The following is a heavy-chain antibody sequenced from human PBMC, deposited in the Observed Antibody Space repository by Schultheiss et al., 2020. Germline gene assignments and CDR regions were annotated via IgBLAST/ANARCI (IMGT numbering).Heavy chain of an antibody. J-gene: IGHJ4*02. D-gene: IGHD3-10*01. Sequence: GGSLRLSCAASGFTFSSYAMSWVRQAPGKGLEWVSRINSDGSSTSYADSVKGRFTISRDNAKNTLYLQMNSLRAEDTAVYYCARDPRFKGFDYWGQGTLVTVSS. V-gene: IGHV3-74*01. CDR3: ARDPRFKGFDY. CDR2: INSDGSST. CDR1: GFTFSSYA.